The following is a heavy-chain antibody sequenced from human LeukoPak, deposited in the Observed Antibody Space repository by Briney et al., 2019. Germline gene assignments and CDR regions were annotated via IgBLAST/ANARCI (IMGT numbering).Heavy chain of an antibody. J-gene: IGHJ4*02. V-gene: IGHV3-30*18. D-gene: IGHD3-22*01. CDR1: GFTFSSYG. Sequence: PGGSLRLSCAASGFTFSSYGMHWVRQAPGKGLEWVAVISYDGSNKYYADSVKGRFTISRDNSKNTLYLQMNSLRAEDTAVYYCAKPLVVGNYYDSSGFDYWGQGTLVTVSS. CDR3: AKPLVVGNYYDSSGFDY. CDR2: ISYDGSNK.